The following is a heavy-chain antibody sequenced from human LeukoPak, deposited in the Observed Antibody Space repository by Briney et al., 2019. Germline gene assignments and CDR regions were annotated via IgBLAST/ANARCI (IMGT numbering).Heavy chain of an antibody. D-gene: IGHD3-16*02. J-gene: IGHJ3*02. V-gene: IGHV4-59*01. CDR3: ARDIRYDYVWGSYRSDSAFDI. CDR2: IYYSGST. CDR1: GGSISSYY. Sequence: SETLSLTCTVSGGSISSYYWSWIRQPPGKGLEWIGYIYYSGSTNYNPSLKSRVTISVDTSKNQFSLKLSSVTAADTAVYYCARDIRYDYVWGSYRSDSAFDIWGQGTMVTVSS.